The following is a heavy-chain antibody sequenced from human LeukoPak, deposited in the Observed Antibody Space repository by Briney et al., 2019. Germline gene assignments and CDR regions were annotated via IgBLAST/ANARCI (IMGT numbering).Heavy chain of an antibody. CDR3: ARRSIVVVPAANGGFDY. D-gene: IGHD2-2*01. J-gene: IGHJ4*02. CDR1: GGSFRGYY. CDR2: INHSGST. V-gene: IGHV4-34*01. Sequence: SETLSLTCAVYGGSFRGYYWSWLRQPPGKGLEWMGEINHSGSTNYNPSLKSRVTISVDTSKNQFSLKLSSVTAADTAVYYCARRSIVVVPAANGGFDYWGQGTLVTVSS.